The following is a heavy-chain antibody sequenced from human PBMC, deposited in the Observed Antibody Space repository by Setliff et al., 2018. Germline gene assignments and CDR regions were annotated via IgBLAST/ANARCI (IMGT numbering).Heavy chain of an antibody. CDR3: ARQSVRGLADNNWFDP. V-gene: IGHV4-34*01. Sequence: SETLSLTCAVYGASFSDTYWSWIRQPPGKGLEWIGDINYLGNTNYNPSLKNRVTVSVDTSKNQFSLKLSSVTAADTAVYYCARQSVRGLADNNWFDPWGQGTLVTVSS. CDR2: INYLGNT. CDR1: GASFSDTY. J-gene: IGHJ5*02. D-gene: IGHD2-15*01.